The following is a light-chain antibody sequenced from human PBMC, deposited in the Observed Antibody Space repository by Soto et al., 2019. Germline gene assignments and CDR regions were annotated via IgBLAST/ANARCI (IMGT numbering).Light chain of an antibody. V-gene: IGLV2-14*01. CDR2: DVS. CDR3: SSYTSINTHV. J-gene: IGLJ1*01. CDR1: SSDIGGYKY. Sequence: QSVLTQPASVSGSPGQSITISCTGTSSDIGGYKYVSWYQQNPDKAPKLMIYDVSYRPPGVSDRFSGSKSGNTASLTISGLQAEDEADYYCSSYTSINTHVFGTGTKVT.